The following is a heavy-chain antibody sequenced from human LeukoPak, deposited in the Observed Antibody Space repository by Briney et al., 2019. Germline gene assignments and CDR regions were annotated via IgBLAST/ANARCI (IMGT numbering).Heavy chain of an antibody. V-gene: IGHV4-38-2*01. Sequence: SETLSLTCAVSGYSISSGYYWGWIRQPPGKGLEWIGSIYHSGSTYYNPSLKSRVTIAVDTSKTQFSLKLSSVTAAATAVYYCARRWSGWGFPLGAYFDYWGQGTLVTVSS. CDR2: IYHSGST. D-gene: IGHD6-19*01. CDR3: ARRWSGWGFPLGAYFDY. J-gene: IGHJ4*02. CDR1: GYSISSGYY.